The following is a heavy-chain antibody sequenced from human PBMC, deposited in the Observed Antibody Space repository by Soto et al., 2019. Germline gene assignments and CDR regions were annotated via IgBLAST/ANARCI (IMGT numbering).Heavy chain of an antibody. CDR1: GYTFTSYG. J-gene: IGHJ6*02. V-gene: IGHV1-18*01. D-gene: IGHD1-7*01. CDR2: ISAYNGNT. CDR3: ARESPLYNWNYVSLSSYYYYGMDV. Sequence: ASVKFSCKASGYTFTSYGISWVRQAPGQGLEWMGWISAYNGNTNYAQKLQGRVTMTTDTSTSTAYMELRSLRSDDTAVYYCARESPLYNWNYVSLSSYYYYGMDVWGQGTTVTVSS.